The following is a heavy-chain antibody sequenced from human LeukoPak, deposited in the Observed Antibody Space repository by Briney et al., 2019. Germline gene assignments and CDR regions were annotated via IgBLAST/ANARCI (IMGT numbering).Heavy chain of an antibody. CDR2: MNPNSGNT. CDR1: GYTFTSYD. D-gene: IGHD5-12*01. CDR3: AREEGIVAGYDAFDI. V-gene: IGHV1-8*02. J-gene: IGHJ3*02. Sequence: ASVKVSCKASGYTFTSYDINWVRQATGHGLEWMGWMNPNSGNTGYAQNLQGRVTMTTDTSTSTAYMELRSLRSDDTAVYYCAREEGIVAGYDAFDIWGQGTMVTVSS.